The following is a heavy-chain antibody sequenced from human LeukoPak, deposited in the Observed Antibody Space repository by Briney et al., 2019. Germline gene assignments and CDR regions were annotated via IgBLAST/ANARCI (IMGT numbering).Heavy chain of an antibody. J-gene: IGHJ4*02. Sequence: GGSLRLSCAASGFTFSSYAMSWVRQAPGKGLEWVSAISGSGGSTYYADSVKGRFTISRDNSKNTLYLQMNSLRAEDTAVYYCAKESRTDIVVVVAATKLGNYFDYWGRGTLVTVSS. V-gene: IGHV3-23*01. D-gene: IGHD2-15*01. CDR1: GFTFSSYA. CDR3: AKESRTDIVVVVAATKLGNYFDY. CDR2: ISGSGGST.